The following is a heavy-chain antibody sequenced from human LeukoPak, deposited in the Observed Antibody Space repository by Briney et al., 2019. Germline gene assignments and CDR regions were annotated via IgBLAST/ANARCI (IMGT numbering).Heavy chain of an antibody. CDR3: ARGGDDIDY. Sequence: SETLSLTCTVSGGSISSYYWSWIRQPPGKGLEWIGYIYYSGSTNYNPSLKSRVTISVDTSKNQFSLKLSSVTAADTAVYYCARGGDDIDYWGQGTLVTVSS. CDR2: IYYSGST. D-gene: IGHD2-21*01. V-gene: IGHV4-59*08. J-gene: IGHJ4*02. CDR1: GGSISSYY.